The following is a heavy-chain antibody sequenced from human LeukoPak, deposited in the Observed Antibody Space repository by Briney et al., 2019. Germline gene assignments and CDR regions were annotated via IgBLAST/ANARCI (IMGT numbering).Heavy chain of an antibody. Sequence: SETLSLTCAVSGASISGSGYYWGWIRQPPGKGLEWIGEINHSGSTNYNPSLKSRVTISVDTSKNQFSLKLSSVTAADTAVYYCARHDGFFDYWGQGTLVTVSS. J-gene: IGHJ4*02. V-gene: IGHV4-39*01. CDR2: INHSGST. CDR3: ARHDGFFDY. CDR1: GASISGSGYY.